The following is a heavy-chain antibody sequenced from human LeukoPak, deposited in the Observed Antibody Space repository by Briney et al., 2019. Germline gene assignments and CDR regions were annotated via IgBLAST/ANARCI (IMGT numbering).Heavy chain of an antibody. CDR3: ARVGTYYYDSSGYFDY. V-gene: IGHV3-30*04. J-gene: IGHJ4*02. Sequence: GGSLRLSCAASAFKFSNSAMNWVRQAPGKGLEWVAILSHDVTDKFFADSLKGRFTISRDKSKNSLYLQMNSLRAEDTAAYYCARVGTYYYDSSGYFDYWGQGTLVTVSS. D-gene: IGHD3-22*01. CDR2: LSHDVTDK. CDR1: AFKFSNSA.